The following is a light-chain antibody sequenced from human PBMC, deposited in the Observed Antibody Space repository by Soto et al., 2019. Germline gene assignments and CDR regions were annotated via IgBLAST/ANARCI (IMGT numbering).Light chain of an antibody. V-gene: IGLV2-14*01. Sequence: QSALTQPASVSGSPGQSITISCTGTSSDVGGYNYVSWYQQHPGKAPKLMIYDVSNRPSGVSNRFSGSKSGNTASLTISVLQAEDEAEYYCSSYTSSSTGVFGTGTKLTVL. J-gene: IGLJ1*01. CDR1: SSDVGGYNY. CDR2: DVS. CDR3: SSYTSSSTGV.